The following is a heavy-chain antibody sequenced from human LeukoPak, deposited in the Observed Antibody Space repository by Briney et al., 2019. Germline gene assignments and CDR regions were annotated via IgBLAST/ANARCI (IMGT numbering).Heavy chain of an antibody. J-gene: IGHJ4*02. D-gene: IGHD1-26*01. CDR3: ARVRYSGTEEQGY. V-gene: IGHV1-69*13. Sequence: SVKVSCKASGGTFSSYAISWVRQAPGQGLEWMGGIIPIFGTANYAQKFQGRVTITADESTSTAYMELRSLRSDDTAVYYCARVRYSGTEEQGYWGQGTLVTVSS. CDR2: IIPIFGTA. CDR1: GGTFSSYA.